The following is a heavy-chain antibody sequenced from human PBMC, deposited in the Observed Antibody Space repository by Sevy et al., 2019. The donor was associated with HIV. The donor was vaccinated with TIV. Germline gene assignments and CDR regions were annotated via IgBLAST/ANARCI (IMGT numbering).Heavy chain of an antibody. CDR1: GFTFSSYA. CDR2: ISGSGGST. J-gene: IGHJ4*02. Sequence: GGSLRLSCAASGFTFSSYAMSWVRQAPGKGPEWVSAISGSGGSTYYADSVKGRFTISRDNSKNTLYLQMNSLRAEDTAVYYCAKAPNYYDSSGYPLDYWGQGTLVTVSS. D-gene: IGHD3-22*01. CDR3: AKAPNYYDSSGYPLDY. V-gene: IGHV3-23*01.